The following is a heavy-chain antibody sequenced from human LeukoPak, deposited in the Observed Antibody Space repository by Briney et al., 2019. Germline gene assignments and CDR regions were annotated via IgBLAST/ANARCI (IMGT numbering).Heavy chain of an antibody. Sequence: GGSLRLSCAASGFTFSSYGMHWVRQAPGKGLEWVAVIWYDGSNKYYADSVKGRFTISRDNSKNTLYLQMNSLRAEDTAVYYCARDKAAYYYDSSGYYFTSGVDYWGQRTLVTVSS. CDR2: IWYDGSNK. CDR3: ARDKAAYYYDSSGYYFTSGVDY. J-gene: IGHJ4*02. D-gene: IGHD3-22*01. CDR1: GFTFSSYG. V-gene: IGHV3-33*01.